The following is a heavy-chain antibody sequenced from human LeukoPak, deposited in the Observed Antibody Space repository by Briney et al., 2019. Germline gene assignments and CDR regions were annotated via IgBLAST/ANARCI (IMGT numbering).Heavy chain of an antibody. CDR1: GYTFTGYY. CDR3: ARGYCSGGSCYPAVAFDI. J-gene: IGHJ3*02. CDR2: INPNSGGT. V-gene: IGHV1-2*02. Sequence: GASVKVSCKASGYTFTGYYMHWVRQAPGQGLEWMGWINPNSGGTNYAQKFQGRVTMTRDTSISTAYMELSRLRSDDTAAYYCARGYCSGGSCYPAVAFDIWGQGTMVTVSS. D-gene: IGHD2-15*01.